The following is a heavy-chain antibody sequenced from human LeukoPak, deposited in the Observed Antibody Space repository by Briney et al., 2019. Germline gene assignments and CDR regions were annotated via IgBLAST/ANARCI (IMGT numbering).Heavy chain of an antibody. CDR3: ARDGYPGGDY. CDR1: GFTFSDYS. CDR2: ISDTGHAI. D-gene: IGHD3-22*01. Sequence: PGGSLRLSGAASGFTFSDYSMDWVHQAPGKGLEWVSYISDTGHAIYYADSVKGRFIISRDNAKNSLYLQMNSLRDEDTAVYYCARDGYPGGDYWGQGTLVTVSS. J-gene: IGHJ4*02. V-gene: IGHV3-48*02.